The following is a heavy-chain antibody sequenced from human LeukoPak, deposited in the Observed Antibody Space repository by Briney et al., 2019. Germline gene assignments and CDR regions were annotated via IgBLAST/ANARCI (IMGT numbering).Heavy chain of an antibody. CDR3: AGERYFDWLSHWFDP. J-gene: IGHJ5*02. Sequence: SQTLSLTCAISGDSVSSKSAAWNWIRQSPSRGLEWLGRTYYRSKWHSDYAVSVKSRITINPDTSKNQFSLQLNSVTPEDTAVYYCAGERYFDWLSHWFDPWGQGTLVTVSS. V-gene: IGHV6-1*01. D-gene: IGHD3-9*01. CDR1: GDSVSSKSAA. CDR2: TYYRSKWHS.